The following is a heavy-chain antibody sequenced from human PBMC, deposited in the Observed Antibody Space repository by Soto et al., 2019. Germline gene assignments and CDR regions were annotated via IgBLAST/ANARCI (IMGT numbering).Heavy chain of an antibody. Sequence: EASVKVSCKASGGTFSSYAISWVRQAPGQGLEWMGGIIPIFGTANYAQKFQGRVTITADESTSTAYMELSSLRSEDTAVYYCAREGSGYDYGSDYWGQGTLVTVSS. CDR3: AREGSGYDYGSDY. D-gene: IGHD5-12*01. V-gene: IGHV1-69*13. J-gene: IGHJ4*02. CDR1: GGTFSSYA. CDR2: IIPIFGTA.